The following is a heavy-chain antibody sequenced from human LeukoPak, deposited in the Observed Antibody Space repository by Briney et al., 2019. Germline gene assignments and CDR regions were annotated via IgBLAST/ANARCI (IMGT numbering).Heavy chain of an antibody. Sequence: SETLSLTCTVSGGSISSYYRSWIRQPPGKGLEWIGYIYYSGSTNYNPSLKSRVTISVDTSKNQFSLKLSSVTAADTAVYYCARDLRPPPLSSGWYVGSSWFDPWGQGTLVTVSS. CDR2: IYYSGST. J-gene: IGHJ5*02. CDR1: GGSISSYY. V-gene: IGHV4-59*01. CDR3: ARDLRPPPLSSGWYVGSSWFDP. D-gene: IGHD6-19*01.